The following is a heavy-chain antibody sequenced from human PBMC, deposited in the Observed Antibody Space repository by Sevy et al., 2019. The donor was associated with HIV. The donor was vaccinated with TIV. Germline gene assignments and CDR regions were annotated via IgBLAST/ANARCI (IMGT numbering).Heavy chain of an antibody. J-gene: IGHJ4*02. Sequence: GGSLRLSCAASGFTFSNYFINWVRQAPGKGLEWVSSISSGSSYILYADSVKGRFTISRDNAKNSLYLHMNSLRAEDTAVYSCARGDTSGSLYYFDYWGPGTLVTVSS. CDR1: GFTFSNYF. CDR3: ARGDTSGSLYYFDY. V-gene: IGHV3-21*01. D-gene: IGHD3-16*01. CDR2: ISSGSSYI.